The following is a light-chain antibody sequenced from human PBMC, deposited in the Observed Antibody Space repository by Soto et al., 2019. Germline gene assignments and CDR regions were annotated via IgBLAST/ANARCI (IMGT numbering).Light chain of an antibody. CDR2: AGS. J-gene: IGKJ4*01. CDR1: QSISIY. V-gene: IGKV1-39*01. Sequence: DIQMTQSPSSLSASVGDRVTITCRASQSISIYLNWYQQKPGKAPILLVYAGSSLQGVVPSRFGGSGSGTDFTLTITSLQPEDFATYYCQQSYSTPTFGGGTKVAIK. CDR3: QQSYSTPT.